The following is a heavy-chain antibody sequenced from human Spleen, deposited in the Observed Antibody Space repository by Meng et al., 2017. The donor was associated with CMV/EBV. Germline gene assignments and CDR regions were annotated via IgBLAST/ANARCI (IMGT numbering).Heavy chain of an antibody. J-gene: IGHJ4*02. CDR3: ALSRSHDY. CDR1: GFTFSSYW. Sequence: GESLKISCAASGFTFSSYWMHWVRQAPGKGLVWVSHINSDGSATSYADSVKGRFTISRDNAKNTLYLQINSLRAEDTAVYYCALSRSHDYWGQGTLVTVS. CDR2: INSDGSAT. D-gene: IGHD1-26*01. V-gene: IGHV3-74*01.